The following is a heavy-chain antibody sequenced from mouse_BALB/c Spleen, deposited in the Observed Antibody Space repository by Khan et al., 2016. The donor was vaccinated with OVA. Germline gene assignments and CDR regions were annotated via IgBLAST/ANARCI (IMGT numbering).Heavy chain of an antibody. V-gene: IGHV3-2*02. D-gene: IGHD1-3*01. Sequence: EVQLQESGPGLVKPSQSLSLTCTVTGYLITSDYAWNWIRQFPGNKLEWMGYISSSGSTNYNPALKSRISITRDTSKNPSFLQLNSVTTEDTATFYCERDSTRYNDAMDYWGQGTSVTVSS. CDR2: ISSSGST. CDR1: GYLITSDYA. J-gene: IGHJ4*01. CDR3: ERDSTRYNDAMDY.